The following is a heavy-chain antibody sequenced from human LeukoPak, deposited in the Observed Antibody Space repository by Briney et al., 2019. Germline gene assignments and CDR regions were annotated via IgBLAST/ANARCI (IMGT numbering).Heavy chain of an antibody. J-gene: IGHJ6*02. V-gene: IGHV1-69*04. CDR3: ARVGYYYYYGMDV. Sequence: SVKVSCKASGGTFATYAIGWGRRAPGQGLEWRGRIIPILGIANYAQKFQGRVTITADKSTSTAYMELSSLRSEDTAVYYCARVGYYYYYGMDVWGQGTTVTVSS. CDR2: IIPILGIA. CDR1: GGTFATYA.